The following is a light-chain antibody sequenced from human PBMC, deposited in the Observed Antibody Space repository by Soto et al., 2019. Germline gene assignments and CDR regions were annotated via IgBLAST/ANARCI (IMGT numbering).Light chain of an antibody. CDR3: FSYTSSSVV. J-gene: IGLJ2*01. V-gene: IGLV2-14*01. CDR1: SSDVGGYKY. Sequence: QSVLTQPASVSGSPGQSITISCTGTSSDVGGYKYVSWYQLHPGKAPKLMIYEVSNRPSGISNRFSASKSGNTASLTISGLQAEDEADYYCFSYTSSSVVFGGGTKLTVL. CDR2: EVS.